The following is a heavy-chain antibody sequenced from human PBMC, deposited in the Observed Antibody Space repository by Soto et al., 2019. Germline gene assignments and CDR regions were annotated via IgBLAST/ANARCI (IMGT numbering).Heavy chain of an antibody. CDR3: ARAAEGVGLYGGYFDY. V-gene: IGHV4-59*01. CDR2: IYYSGST. D-gene: IGHD3-10*02. Sequence: SETLSLTCTVSGGSISSYYWSWIRQPPGKGLEWIGYIYYSGSTNYNPSLKSRVTISVDTSKNQFSLKLSSVTAADTAVYYCARAAEGVGLYGGYFDYWGQGTLVTVSS. CDR1: GGSISSYY. J-gene: IGHJ4*02.